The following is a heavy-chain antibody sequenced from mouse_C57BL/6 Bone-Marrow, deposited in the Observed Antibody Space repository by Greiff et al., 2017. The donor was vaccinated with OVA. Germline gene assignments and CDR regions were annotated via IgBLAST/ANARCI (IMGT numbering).Heavy chain of an antibody. CDR1: GFTFSSYG. Sequence: EVMLVESGGDLVKPGGSLKLSCAASGFTFSSYGMSWVRQTPDKRLEWVATISSGGSYPYYPDSVKGRFTISRDNAKNTLYLQMSSLKSKDTAMYYWARQKDYYVSSYGWYFDVWGTGTTVTVSS. V-gene: IGHV5-6*01. CDR3: ARQKDYYVSSYGWYFDV. CDR2: ISSGGSYP. D-gene: IGHD1-1*01. J-gene: IGHJ1*03.